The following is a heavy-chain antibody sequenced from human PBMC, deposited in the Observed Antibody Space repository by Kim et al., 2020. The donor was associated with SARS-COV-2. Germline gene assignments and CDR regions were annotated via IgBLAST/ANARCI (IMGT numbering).Heavy chain of an antibody. CDR3: LWGFYFDY. Sequence: ASVKVSCKTSGHFFTRDSIHWVRQAPGQGLEWMGGIDCGNGNTIYSQKFQGRVTFTTDTSASTAYMELSFLRSEDSAVDYCLWGFYFDYWGQGTLVTVSS. CDR1: GHFFTRDS. V-gene: IGHV1-3*01. D-gene: IGHD1-26*01. CDR2: IDCGNGNT. J-gene: IGHJ4*02.